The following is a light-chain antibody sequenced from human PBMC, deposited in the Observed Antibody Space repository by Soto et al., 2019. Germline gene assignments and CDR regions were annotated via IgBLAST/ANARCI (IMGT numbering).Light chain of an antibody. V-gene: IGLV2-11*01. Sequence: QSVLTQPRSVSGSPGQSVTISCTGTSNDVGGYNYVSWYQQHPYKAPKLMIYDVSKRPSGVPDRFSGSKSGNTTSLTISGLQAEDEADYYCCSYAGNSTYVFGSGTKVTVL. J-gene: IGLJ1*01. CDR2: DVS. CDR3: CSYAGNSTYV. CDR1: SNDVGGYNY.